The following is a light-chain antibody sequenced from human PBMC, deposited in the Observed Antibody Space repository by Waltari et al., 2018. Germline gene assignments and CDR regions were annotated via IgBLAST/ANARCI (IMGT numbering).Light chain of an antibody. Sequence: DVVMTQTPLSLSVTPGQPASISCKSSQSLLHSDGKTYLSWYLQKPGQPPQLLISEVSNRVSGVPDRFSGSGSGTDFTLKISRVEAEDVGVYYCMQIKQLPPWTFDQGTKVEIK. CDR3: MQIKQLPPWT. V-gene: IGKV2D-29*01. J-gene: IGKJ1*01. CDR2: EVS. CDR1: QSLLHSDGKTY.